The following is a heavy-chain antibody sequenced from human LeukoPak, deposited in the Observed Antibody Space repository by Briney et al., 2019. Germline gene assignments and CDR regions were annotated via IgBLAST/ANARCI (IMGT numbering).Heavy chain of an antibody. J-gene: IGHJ4*02. CDR2: ISGSGDST. D-gene: IGHD6-25*01. Sequence: TGGSLRLSCAASGFTFSSYAMSWVRQAPGKGVDWFSAISGSGDSTYYADSVKGRFTISRDNSRSTMYLQMTSLTAEDTAVYYCAKGSGTSRPYYLDYWGRGTLVTVSS. CDR1: GFTFSSYA. V-gene: IGHV3-23*01. CDR3: AKGSGTSRPYYLDY.